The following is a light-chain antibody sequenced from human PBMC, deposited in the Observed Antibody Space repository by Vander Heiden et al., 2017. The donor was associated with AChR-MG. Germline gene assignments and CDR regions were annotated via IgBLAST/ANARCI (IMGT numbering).Light chain of an antibody. CDR2: ATS. V-gene: IGKV1-39*01. CDR1: QNINGL. CDR3: QESFTTSFA. Sequence: DIQMTPSPSSLSASVGDRVTMTCRAGQNINGLLHWYQHKPGRAPKLLISATSNLQTGVPSRFSGSGSGTVFTLTISSLQPEDLATYYCQESFTTSFAFGPGTRVDIK. J-gene: IGKJ3*01.